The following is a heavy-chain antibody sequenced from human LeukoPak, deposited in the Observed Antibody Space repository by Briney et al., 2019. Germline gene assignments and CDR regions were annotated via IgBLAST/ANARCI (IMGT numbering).Heavy chain of an antibody. CDR2: IKQDGSKK. J-gene: IGHJ4*02. CDR3: ARDSYYDSRAFDY. Sequence: GGSLRLSCAASGFTFSSYWMSWVRQAPGKGLEWVANIKQDGSKKYYVDSVKGRFTISRDNAKNSLYLQMNSLRAEDTAVYYCARDSYYDSRAFDYWGQGTLVTVSS. CDR1: GFTFSSYW. D-gene: IGHD3-22*01. V-gene: IGHV3-7*01.